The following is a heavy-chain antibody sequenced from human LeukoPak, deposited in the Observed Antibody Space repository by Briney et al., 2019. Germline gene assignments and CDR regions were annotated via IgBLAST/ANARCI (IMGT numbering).Heavy chain of an antibody. J-gene: IGHJ4*02. D-gene: IGHD3-10*01. CDR3: ARRGQDY. CDR1: GYTFTGYY. Sequence: ASVKVSCKASGYTFTGYYMHWVRQAPGQGLEWMGWINPNSGGTNYAQKFQGGVTMTTDTSITTAYMELSRLRFDDTAVYYCARRGQDYWGQGTLVTVSS. CDR2: INPNSGGT. V-gene: IGHV1-2*02.